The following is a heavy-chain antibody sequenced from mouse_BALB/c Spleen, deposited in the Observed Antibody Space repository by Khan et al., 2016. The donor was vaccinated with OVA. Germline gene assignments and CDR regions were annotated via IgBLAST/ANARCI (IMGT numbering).Heavy chain of an antibody. CDR1: GYTFTSYW. Sequence: QVQLQQSGAELVRPGASVKLSCKASGYTFTSYWMNWVRQRPRQGLEWIGKINPSDSESHYNQMFKDKATLTVDKSSGTAYMQLSSLTSADSAVYYCARREKYGYDPSWFAYWGQGTLVTVSA. J-gene: IGHJ3*01. CDR2: INPSDSES. V-gene: IGHV1-52*01. CDR3: ARREKYGYDPSWFAY. D-gene: IGHD2-2*01.